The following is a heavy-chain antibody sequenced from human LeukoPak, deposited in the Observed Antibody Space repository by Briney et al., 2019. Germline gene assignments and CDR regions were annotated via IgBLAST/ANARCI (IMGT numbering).Heavy chain of an antibody. J-gene: IGHJ2*01. CDR1: GFTFSSYA. Sequence: GGSLRLSCAASGFTFSSYAMHWVRQAPGKGLEWVAVISYDGSNKYYADSVKGRFIISRDNSKNTLYLQMNILRAEDTAVYYCARDMEQWLVQDWYFDLWGRGTLVTVSS. V-gene: IGHV3-30-3*01. D-gene: IGHD6-19*01. CDR3: ARDMEQWLVQDWYFDL. CDR2: ISYDGSNK.